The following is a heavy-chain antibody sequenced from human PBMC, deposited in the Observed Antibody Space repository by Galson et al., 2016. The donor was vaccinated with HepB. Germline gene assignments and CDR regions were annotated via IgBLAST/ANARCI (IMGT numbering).Heavy chain of an antibody. CDR1: GYTFTTYA. Sequence: SVKVSCKASGYTFTTYAIHWMRQAPGQRLEWVGWINSEKGNTKYSHDLQDRVTITRDTSATTAYMELRSLRSDDTAIFYCATDIGGTGPFDNWGQGTLVTVSS. D-gene: IGHD5-12*01. V-gene: IGHV1-3*01. J-gene: IGHJ4*02. CDR2: INSEKGNT. CDR3: ATDIGGTGPFDN.